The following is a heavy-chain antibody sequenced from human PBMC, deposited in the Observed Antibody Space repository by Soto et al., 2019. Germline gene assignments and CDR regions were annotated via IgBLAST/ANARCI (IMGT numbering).Heavy chain of an antibody. J-gene: IGHJ6*02. CDR3: ARQMGNYYYYGLDV. D-gene: IGHD7-27*01. V-gene: IGHV5-10-1*01. Sequence: LKISCEGSGYIFTSYWISWVRQMPGKGLEWLGRIDPGDSYTNYSPSLQGHVTISADKSITTAYLQWSSLEASDTAIYYCARQMGNYYYYGLDVWGQGTTVTVSS. CDR1: GYIFTSYW. CDR2: IDPGDSYT.